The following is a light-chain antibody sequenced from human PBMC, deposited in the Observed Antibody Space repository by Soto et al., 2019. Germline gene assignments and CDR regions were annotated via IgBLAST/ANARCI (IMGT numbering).Light chain of an antibody. V-gene: IGKV3-20*01. CDR1: QSVSSSY. CDR3: QQYGSWT. CDR2: GAS. Sequence: EIVLTQSPGTLSLSPGERATLSCRASQSVSSSYLAWYQQKPGQAPRLLIYGASSRATGIPDRFSGNGSGTNFTLTISRLEPEDFAVYYCQQYGSWTFGQGTKVDIK. J-gene: IGKJ1*01.